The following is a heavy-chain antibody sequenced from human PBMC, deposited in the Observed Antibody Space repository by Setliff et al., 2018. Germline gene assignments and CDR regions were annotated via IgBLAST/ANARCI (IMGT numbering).Heavy chain of an antibody. D-gene: IGHD3-16*02. J-gene: IGHJ3*01. CDR3: ARSLPMLSEGVDGFDF. Sequence: PTLVNPTQTLTLTCTFSGLLFPTDSVGVGWIRQSPGKALEWLALIYWDDDKRYRPSLKKRPTISKDASKNQVVLTMSNMDPEDTATYYCARSLPMLSEGVDGFDFWGQGTRVTVSS. CDR1: GLLFPTDSVG. CDR2: IYWDDDK. V-gene: IGHV2-5*02.